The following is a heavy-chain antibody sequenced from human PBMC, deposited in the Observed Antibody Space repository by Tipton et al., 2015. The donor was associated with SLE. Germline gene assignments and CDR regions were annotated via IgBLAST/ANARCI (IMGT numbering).Heavy chain of an antibody. CDR3: AKARYSSSGYFDY. D-gene: IGHD6-6*01. CDR1: GFTFDDHG. CDR2: ISWNSGSI. Sequence: SLRLSCADSGFTFDDHGMHWVRQDPGKGLERVSGISWNSGSIGYADTVKGRFTISRDNAKNSLYLQMNSLRAEDTALYYCAKARYSSSGYFDYWGQGTLVTVSS. V-gene: IGHV3-9*01. J-gene: IGHJ4*02.